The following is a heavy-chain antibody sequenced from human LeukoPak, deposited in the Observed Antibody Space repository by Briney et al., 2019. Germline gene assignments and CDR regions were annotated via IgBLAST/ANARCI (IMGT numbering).Heavy chain of an antibody. CDR3: AKYRITIFGPPGWFDP. Sequence: GGSLRLSCAASGFTFSSYWMHWVRQAPGKGLVWVSRINSDGSSTSYADSVKGRFTISRDNAKNTLYLQKNSLRAEDTAVYYCAKYRITIFGPPGWFDPWGQGTLVTVSS. V-gene: IGHV3-74*01. CDR2: INSDGSST. J-gene: IGHJ5*02. D-gene: IGHD3-3*01. CDR1: GFTFSSYW.